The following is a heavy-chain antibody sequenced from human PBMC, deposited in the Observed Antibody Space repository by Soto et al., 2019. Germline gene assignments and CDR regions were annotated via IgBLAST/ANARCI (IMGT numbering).Heavy chain of an antibody. D-gene: IGHD1-1*01. J-gene: IGHJ4*02. CDR2: IYYAGSS. CDR3: ERGLTTLCYFDS. Sequence: QVQLQESGPGLVKSSQTLSLTCSVSGGSISRSVYYWTWLRQHPGKGLECIGHIYYAGSSYSNPSLKTRLSRSLDTSKNQFSLKLTSVPAADTAVCYCERGLTTLCYFDSWGQGTLVSVSS. V-gene: IGHV4-31*03. CDR1: GGSISRSVYY.